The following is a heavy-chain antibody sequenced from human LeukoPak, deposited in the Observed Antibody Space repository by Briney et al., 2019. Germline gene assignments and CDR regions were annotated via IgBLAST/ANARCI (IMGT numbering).Heavy chain of an antibody. CDR3: AGDFSYGSRFDY. CDR2: IYTSGST. D-gene: IGHD3-10*01. V-gene: IGHV4-4*08. CDR1: GASITSYY. J-gene: IGHJ4*02. Sequence: PSETLSLTCTVSGASITSYYWNWIRQPPGKGLEWIGYIYTSGSTNYNPSLKSRVTMSVDTSKNQFSLKLSSVTAADTAVYYCAGDFSYGSRFDYWGQGTLVTVSS.